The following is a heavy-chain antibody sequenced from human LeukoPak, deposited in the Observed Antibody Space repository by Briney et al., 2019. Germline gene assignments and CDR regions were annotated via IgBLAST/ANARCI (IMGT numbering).Heavy chain of an antibody. CDR3: ARNGAKAGEMATIPDYYYGMDV. Sequence: GESLKISCKGSGYSFTSYWIGWVRQMPGKGLEWMGIIYPGDSDTRYSPSFQGQVTISADKSISTAYLQWSSLKASDTAMYYCARNGAKAGEMATIPDYYYGMDVGGKGPTVTVSS. CDR1: GYSFTSYW. J-gene: IGHJ6*04. CDR2: IYPGDSDT. V-gene: IGHV5-51*01. D-gene: IGHD5-24*01.